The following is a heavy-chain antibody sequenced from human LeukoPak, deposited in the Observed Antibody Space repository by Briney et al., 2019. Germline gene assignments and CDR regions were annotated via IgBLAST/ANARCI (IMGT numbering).Heavy chain of an antibody. J-gene: IGHJ4*02. V-gene: IGHV1-69*05. CDR1: GRTGSSYA. Sequence: SVKFSCKPSGRTGSSYAISGVRQAPGQGLEWMGGIIPIFGTANYAQKFQGRVTITTDESTSTAYMELSSLRSEDTAVYYCARVPSGSYLGNFDYWGQGTLVTVSS. CDR2: IIPIFGTA. D-gene: IGHD1-26*01. CDR3: ARVPSGSYLGNFDY.